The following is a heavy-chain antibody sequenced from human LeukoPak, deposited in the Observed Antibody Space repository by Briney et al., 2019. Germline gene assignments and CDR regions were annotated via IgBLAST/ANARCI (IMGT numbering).Heavy chain of an antibody. V-gene: IGHV3-21*01. CDR2: ISSSSSYI. CDR3: ARAGLRYFDWLDY. Sequence: NPGGSLRLSCAASGFTFSSYSMNWVRQAPGKGLEWVSSISSSSSYIYYADSVKGRFTISRDNAKNSLYLQMNSLRAEDTAVYYCARAGLRYFDWLDYWGQGTLVTVSS. CDR1: GFTFSSYS. J-gene: IGHJ4*02. D-gene: IGHD3-9*01.